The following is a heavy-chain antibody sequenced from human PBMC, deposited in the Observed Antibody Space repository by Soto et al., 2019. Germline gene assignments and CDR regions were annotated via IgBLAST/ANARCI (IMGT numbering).Heavy chain of an antibody. Sequence: LRLSCAASGFIFSSFGMHWVRQAPGKGLEWVAHIWYDGSNTYYADSVKGRFTISRDNSRNTVYLQMNSLRAEDTAVYHCVRDLLGSGGHFDYWGQGTPVTVS. CDR1: GFIFSSFG. D-gene: IGHD7-27*01. J-gene: IGHJ4*02. CDR2: IWYDGSNT. V-gene: IGHV3-33*01. CDR3: VRDLLGSGGHFDY.